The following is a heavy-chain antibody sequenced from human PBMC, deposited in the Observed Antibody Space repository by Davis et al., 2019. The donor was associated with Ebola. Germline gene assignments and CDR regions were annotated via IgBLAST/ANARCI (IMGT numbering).Heavy chain of an antibody. D-gene: IGHD2-2*01. V-gene: IGHV1-18*01. Sequence: AASVKVSCKASGYTFTSYGISWVRQAPGQGLEWMGWISAYNGNTNYAQKLQGRVTMTTDTSTSTAYMELRSLRSDDTAVYYCARGGYCSSTSCRHPYYYYYYGMDVWGQGTTVTVSS. J-gene: IGHJ6*02. CDR1: GYTFTSYG. CDR3: ARGGYCSSTSCRHPYYYYYYGMDV. CDR2: ISAYNGNT.